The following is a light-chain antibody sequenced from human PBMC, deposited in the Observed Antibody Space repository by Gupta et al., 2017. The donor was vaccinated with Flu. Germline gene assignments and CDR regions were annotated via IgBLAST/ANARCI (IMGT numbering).Light chain of an antibody. CDR1: DIESKS. J-gene: IGLJ3*02. Sequence: YLLTQPPSVSVAPGQTARSNCGGNDIESKSVHGYQQKPGQAPVLVVYEDDDRPSGIPERFSGSNSGNTATLTIGRVEAGDEADYYCQVWDSSSDHWVFGGGTKLTVL. V-gene: IGLV3-21*02. CDR2: EDD. CDR3: QVWDSSSDHWV.